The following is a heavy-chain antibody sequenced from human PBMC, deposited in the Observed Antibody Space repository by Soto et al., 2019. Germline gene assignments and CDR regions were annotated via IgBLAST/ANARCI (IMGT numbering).Heavy chain of an antibody. V-gene: IGHV3-11*06. J-gene: IGHJ2*01. CDR2: ISSGSSYT. D-gene: IGHD3-16*01. Sequence: GGSLRLSCADSGFTFSDYYMSWIRQAPGKGLEWVSYISSGSSYTNYADSVKGRFTISRDNAKNSLYLQMNSLRAEDTAVYYCARPDGGSDYWYFDLWGRGTLVTVSS. CDR3: ARPDGGSDYWYFDL. CDR1: GFTFSDYY.